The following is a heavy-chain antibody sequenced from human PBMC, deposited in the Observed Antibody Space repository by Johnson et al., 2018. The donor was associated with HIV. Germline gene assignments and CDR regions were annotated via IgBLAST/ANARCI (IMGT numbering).Heavy chain of an antibody. V-gene: IGHV3-30*02. Sequence: QMLLVESGGGVVQPGGSLRLSCAASGFTFSSYGMHWVRQAPGKGLEWVAFIRYDGSNKYYADSVKGRFTISRDNSKNTLYLQMNSLRAEDTAVYYCAKEGCRSTMIVVEPDAFDIWGQGTMVTVSS. J-gene: IGHJ3*02. CDR2: IRYDGSNK. CDR3: AKEGCRSTMIVVEPDAFDI. D-gene: IGHD3-22*01. CDR1: GFTFSSYG.